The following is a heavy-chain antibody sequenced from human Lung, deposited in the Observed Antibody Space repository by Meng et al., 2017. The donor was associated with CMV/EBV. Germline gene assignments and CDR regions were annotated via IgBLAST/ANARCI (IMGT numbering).Heavy chain of an antibody. CDR2: IYHSGST. CDR1: GYSISSGYY. V-gene: IGHV4-38-2*02. Sequence: GSLRLXXTVSGYSISSGYYWGWIRQPPGKGLEWIGSIYHSGSTSYNPSLKSRVTISVDTSKNQFSLKLSSVTAADTAVYYCSRVKGEFSVKVYYYYVMDVWGQGXTVTVSS. D-gene: IGHD3-16*01. CDR3: SRVKGEFSVKVYYYYVMDV. J-gene: IGHJ6*02.